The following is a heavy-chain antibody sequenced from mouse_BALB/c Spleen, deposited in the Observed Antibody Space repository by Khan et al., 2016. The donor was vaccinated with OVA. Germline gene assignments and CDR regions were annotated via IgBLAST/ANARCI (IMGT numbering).Heavy chain of an antibody. V-gene: IGHV2-9*02. CDR1: GFSLTSYG. J-gene: IGHJ4*01. Sequence: VELVESGPGLVAPSQSLSITCTVSGFSLTSYGVHWVRQPPEKGLEWLGVIGAGGSTNYKSALMSRLSISKDNSKRPVFLKMNSLQTDDTAMYYCARCEAYAMDYWGQGTSVTVSS. CDR3: ARCEAYAMDY. CDR2: IGAGGST.